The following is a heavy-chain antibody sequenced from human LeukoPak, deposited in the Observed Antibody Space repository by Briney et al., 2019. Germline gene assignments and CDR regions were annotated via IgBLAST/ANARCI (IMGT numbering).Heavy chain of an antibody. CDR3: VRAIGSNTL. CDR2: INQDGSEK. Sequence: GGSLRLSCAASGFTFTTYWMRWVRQAPGKVLEWVANINQDGSEKYYVDSVKGRFTISRDNAKNSLYLQMNSLRAEDTAVYFCVRAIGSNTLWGQGTLVTVSS. J-gene: IGHJ4*02. V-gene: IGHV3-7*01. D-gene: IGHD4-23*01. CDR1: GFTFTTYW.